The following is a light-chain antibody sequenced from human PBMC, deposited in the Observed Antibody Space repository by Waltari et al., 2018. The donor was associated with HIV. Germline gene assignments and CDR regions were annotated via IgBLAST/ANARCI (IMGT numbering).Light chain of an antibody. CDR1: SSDVSNYNS. CDR3: SSYTSGNAVL. CDR2: EVS. Sequence: QSALPQPASVSGSPGQSITLSSPGSSSDVSNYNSVSWYQQHPVKAPKLIIDEVSNRPSGVSNRFSGSKSGSTASLTISGLQAEDEADYYCSSYTSGNAVLFGGGTKVTVL. V-gene: IGLV2-14*01. J-gene: IGLJ2*01.